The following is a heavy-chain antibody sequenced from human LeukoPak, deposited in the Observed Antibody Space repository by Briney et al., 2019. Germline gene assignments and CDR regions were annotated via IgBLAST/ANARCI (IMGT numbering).Heavy chain of an antibody. CDR2: INSDGSST. D-gene: IGHD1-20*01. V-gene: IGHV3-74*01. Sequence: GESLKISCAASGFTFSSYWMHWVRQAPGKGLVWVSRINSDGSSTNYADSVKGRFTISRDNAKNTLYLQMNSLRAEDTAVYYCARHITRAITEDYWGQGTLVTVSS. J-gene: IGHJ4*02. CDR3: ARHITRAITEDY. CDR1: GFTFSSYW.